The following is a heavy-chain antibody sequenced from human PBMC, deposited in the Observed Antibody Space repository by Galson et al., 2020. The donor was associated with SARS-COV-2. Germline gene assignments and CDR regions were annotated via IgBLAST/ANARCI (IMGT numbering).Heavy chain of an antibody. Sequence: GESLKISCKASGYTFTNYGINWVRQAPGQGLEWMGWTSTHGGHTVYGQNFQGRVTMTRDTSTNTAYMELRSLRSDDTATYYCARDDPGTHCLFDPWGQGALVTVSS. J-gene: IGHJ5*02. CDR1: GYTFTNYG. CDR3: ARDDPGTHCLFDP. D-gene: IGHD2-21*02. V-gene: IGHV1-18*01. CDR2: TSTHGGHT.